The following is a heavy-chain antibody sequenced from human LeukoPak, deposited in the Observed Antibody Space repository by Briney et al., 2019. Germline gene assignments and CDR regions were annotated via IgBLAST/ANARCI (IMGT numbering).Heavy chain of an antibody. CDR2: IWYDGSNK. CDR1: GFTFSSYG. J-gene: IGHJ4*02. CDR3: ARDELGRLNY. Sequence: GGSLRLSCAASGFTFSSYGMHWVRQAPGKGLEWVAVIWYDGSNKYYADSVKGRFTISRDNAKNSLYLQMNSLRAEDTAVYYCARDELGRLNYWGQGTLVTVSS. D-gene: IGHD1-1*01. V-gene: IGHV3-33*01.